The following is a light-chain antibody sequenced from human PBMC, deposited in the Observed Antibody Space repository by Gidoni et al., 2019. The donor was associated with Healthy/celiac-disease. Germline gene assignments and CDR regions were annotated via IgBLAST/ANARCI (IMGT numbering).Light chain of an antibody. CDR3: QQYDNLPPGFT. Sequence: DMQMTQSAFSLSASVGDRVTITCQASQDISNYLNWYQQKPGKAPKLLIYDASNLETGIPSRFSGSGSGTDFTFTISSLQPEDIATYYCQQYDNLPPGFTFGPGTKVDIK. CDR1: QDISNY. CDR2: DAS. J-gene: IGKJ3*01. V-gene: IGKV1-33*01.